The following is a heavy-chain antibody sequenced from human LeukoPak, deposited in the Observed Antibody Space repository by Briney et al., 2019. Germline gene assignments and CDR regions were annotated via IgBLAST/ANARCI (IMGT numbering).Heavy chain of an antibody. CDR1: GYTFTSYA. D-gene: IGHD6-13*01. V-gene: IGHV1-3*01. CDR2: INAGNGNT. Sequence: ASVKVSCKASGYTFTSYAMHWVRQAPGQRLEWMGWINAGNGNTKYSQKFQGRVTITRDTSASTAYMELSSLRSEDTAVYYCARDGGSRYYYYYYGMDVWGQGTTVTVSS. CDR3: ARDGGSRYYYYYYGMDV. J-gene: IGHJ6*02.